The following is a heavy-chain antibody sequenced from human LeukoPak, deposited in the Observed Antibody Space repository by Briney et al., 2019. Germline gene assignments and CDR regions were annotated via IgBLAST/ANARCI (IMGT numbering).Heavy chain of an antibody. CDR3: ARGSFGATPDY. CDR2: IYYTGST. D-gene: IGHD1-26*01. J-gene: IGHJ4*02. CDR1: GGSFSGYY. Sequence: SETLSLTCAVYGGSFSGYYWSWIRQPPGKGLEWIGYIYYTGSTNYNPSLKSRVTISLDTSKNQFSLKLSSVTAADTAVYYCARGSFGATPDYWGQGTLVTVSA. V-gene: IGHV4-59*01.